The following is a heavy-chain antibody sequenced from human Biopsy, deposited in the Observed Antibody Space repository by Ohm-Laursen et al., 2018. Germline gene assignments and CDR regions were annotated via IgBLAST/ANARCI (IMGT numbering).Heavy chain of an antibody. CDR2: LRWHSVGI. CDR3: AKIHCSGGSCYPNAFDM. V-gene: IGHV3-9*01. CDR1: GFLFADYA. J-gene: IGHJ3*02. D-gene: IGHD2-15*01. Sequence: SLRLSCAAFGFLFADYALPWVRQAPGQGLEWVSVLRWHSVGIGYADSVKGRFTISRDTAKNFLYLQMNNLRPEDTALYYCAKIHCSGGSCYPNAFDMWGHGTRVTVS.